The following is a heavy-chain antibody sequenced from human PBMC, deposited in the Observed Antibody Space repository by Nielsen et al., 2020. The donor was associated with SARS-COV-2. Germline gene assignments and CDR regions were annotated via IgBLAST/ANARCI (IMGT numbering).Heavy chain of an antibody. V-gene: IGHV4-31*03. Sequence: SETLSLTCTVSGGSISSGGYYWSWIRQHPGKGLEWIGYIYYSGGTYYNPSLKSRVTISVDTSKNQFSLKLSSVTAADTAVYYCARDFARNWFDPWGQGTLVTVSS. CDR3: ARDFARNWFDP. CDR2: IYYSGGT. J-gene: IGHJ5*02. CDR1: GGSISSGGYY.